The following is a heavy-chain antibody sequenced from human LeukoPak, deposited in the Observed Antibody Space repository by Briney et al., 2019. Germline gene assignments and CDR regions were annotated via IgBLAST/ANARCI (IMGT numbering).Heavy chain of an antibody. J-gene: IGHJ3*02. CDR1: GFTFSSYG. CDR2: ISYDGSNK. D-gene: IGHD2-15*01. V-gene: IGHV3-30*18. CDR3: AKTKAGGPKVVDAFDI. Sequence: GGSLRLFCAASGFTFSSYGMHWVRQAPGKGLEWVAVISYDGSNKYYADSVKGRLTISRDNSKNTLYLQMNSLRAEDTAVYYCAKTKAGGPKVVDAFDIWGQGTMVTVSS.